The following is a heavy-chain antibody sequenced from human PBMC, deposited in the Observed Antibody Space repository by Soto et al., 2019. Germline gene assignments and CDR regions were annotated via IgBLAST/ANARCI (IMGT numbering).Heavy chain of an antibody. D-gene: IGHD3-22*01. J-gene: IGHJ4*02. V-gene: IGHV2-26*01. Sequence: SGPTLVNPTETLTLTCTVSGFSLSNARMGVSWIRQPPGKALEWLAHIFSNDEKSYSTSLKSRLTISKDTSKSQVVLTMTNMDPVDTATYYCARIFRYYDSSGYWVFDYWGQGTLVTVSS. CDR1: GFSLSNARMG. CDR2: IFSNDEK. CDR3: ARIFRYYDSSGYWVFDY.